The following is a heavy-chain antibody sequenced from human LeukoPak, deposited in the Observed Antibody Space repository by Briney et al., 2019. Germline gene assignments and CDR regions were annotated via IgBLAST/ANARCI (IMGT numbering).Heavy chain of an antibody. V-gene: IGHV1-8*01. J-gene: IGHJ4*02. Sequence: ASVKVSCKASGYTFTSYDINWVRQATGQGLEWMGWMNPNSGNTGYAQKFQGRDTMTRNTSISTAYMELSSLRSEDTAVYYCARGQMGRGAARRVDYWGQGTLVTVSS. CDR3: ARGQMGRGAARRVDY. CDR2: MNPNSGNT. CDR1: GYTFTSYD. D-gene: IGHD6-6*01.